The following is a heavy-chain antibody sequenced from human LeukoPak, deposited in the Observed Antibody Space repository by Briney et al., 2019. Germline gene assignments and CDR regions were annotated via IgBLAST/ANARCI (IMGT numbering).Heavy chain of an antibody. CDR2: IYHSGST. CDR3: ARRKGAVAGTLDY. Sequence: KPSGTLSLTCAVSGSSISSGYYWGWFRQPPGKGLEWIGSIYHSGSTYYNPSLKSRVTISVDTSKNQFSLKLSSVTAADTAVYYCARRKGAVAGTLDYWGQGTLVTVSS. V-gene: IGHV4-38-2*01. D-gene: IGHD6-19*01. J-gene: IGHJ4*02. CDR1: GSSISSGYY.